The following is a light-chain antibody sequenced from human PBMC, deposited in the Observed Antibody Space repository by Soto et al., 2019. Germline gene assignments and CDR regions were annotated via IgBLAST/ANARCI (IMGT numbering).Light chain of an antibody. Sequence: EIVMTQAPATLSVSPGERATLSCRASQSVSSNLAWYQQKPGQAPRLLIYGASTRATGIPARFSGSGSGTEFTLTISSLQAEDVAVYYCQQYYSPPWTFGQGTKVDIK. CDR2: GAS. V-gene: IGKV3-15*01. CDR3: QQYYSPPWT. J-gene: IGKJ1*01. CDR1: QSVSSN.